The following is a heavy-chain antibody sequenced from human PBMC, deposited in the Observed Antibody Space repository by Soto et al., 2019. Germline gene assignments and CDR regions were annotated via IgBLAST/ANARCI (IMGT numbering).Heavy chain of an antibody. CDR2: IYPGDSDT. CDR3: ASGIGIVGASYYNCIDV. Sequence: GESLKISCKGSGYSFTSYWIGWVRQMPGKGLEWMGIIYPGDSDTRYSPSFQGQVTISADKSISTAYLQWSSLKASDTAMYYCASGIGIVGASYYNCIDVWGQGTTVTVSS. D-gene: IGHD1-26*01. CDR1: GYSFTSYW. J-gene: IGHJ6*02. V-gene: IGHV5-51*01.